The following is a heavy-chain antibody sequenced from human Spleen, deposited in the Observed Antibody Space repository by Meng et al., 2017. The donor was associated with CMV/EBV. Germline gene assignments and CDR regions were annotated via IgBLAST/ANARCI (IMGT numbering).Heavy chain of an antibody. D-gene: IGHD2-2*01. CDR3: ARDRAAILSRFDP. J-gene: IGHJ5*02. CDR1: GGSISSSNW. V-gene: IGHV4-4*02. CDR2: IYHSGST. Sequence: GSGGSISSSNWWSWVRQPPGKGLEWIGEIYHSGSTNYNPSLKSRVTISVDKSKNQFSLKLSSVTAADTAVYYCARDRAAILSRFDPWGQGTLVTVSS.